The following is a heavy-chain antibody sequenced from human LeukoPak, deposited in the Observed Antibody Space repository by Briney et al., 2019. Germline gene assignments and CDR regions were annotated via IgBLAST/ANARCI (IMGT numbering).Heavy chain of an antibody. J-gene: IGHJ4*02. D-gene: IGHD3-22*01. V-gene: IGHV3-33*05. CDR1: GFSLSTYG. Sequence: GGSLRLSCAASGFSLSTYGMNWVRQAPGKGLEWVGGIKYDGIQEFYADSVKGRFTVSKDTSKNTLHLQMNSLRAEDTAVYYCASVSLGHNYDSSGYEYWGQGTLVTVSS. CDR2: IKYDGIQE. CDR3: ASVSLGHNYDSSGYEY.